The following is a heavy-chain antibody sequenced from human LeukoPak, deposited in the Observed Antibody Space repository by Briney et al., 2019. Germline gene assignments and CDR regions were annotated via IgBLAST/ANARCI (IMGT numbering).Heavy chain of an antibody. J-gene: IGHJ4*02. CDR2: VFYTGSA. Sequence: SETLSLTCTVSGGSLTSYYRTWVRQPPGKGLEWFGYVFYTGSANYNPSLKSRVTILVDTSKNQFSLNLNSVTAADTAVYYCARLAPVAHSGDYLGYFDYWGQGTLVTVSS. CDR1: GGSLTSYY. V-gene: IGHV4-59*08. D-gene: IGHD4-17*01. CDR3: ARLAPVAHSGDYLGYFDY.